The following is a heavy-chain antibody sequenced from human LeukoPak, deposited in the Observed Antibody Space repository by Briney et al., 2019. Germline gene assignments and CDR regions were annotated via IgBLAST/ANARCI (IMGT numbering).Heavy chain of an antibody. V-gene: IGHV4-34*01. CDR2: INHSGST. J-gene: IGHJ6*03. CDR3: ARERFDYDSSGYYYGYYYYYMDV. D-gene: IGHD3-22*01. CDR1: GGSFSGYC. Sequence: SETLSLTCAVYGGSFSGYCWSWIRQPPGKGLEWIGEINHSGSTNYNPSLKSRVTISVDTSKNQFSLKLSSVTAADTAVYYCARERFDYDSSGYYYGYYYYYMDVWGKGTTVTVSS.